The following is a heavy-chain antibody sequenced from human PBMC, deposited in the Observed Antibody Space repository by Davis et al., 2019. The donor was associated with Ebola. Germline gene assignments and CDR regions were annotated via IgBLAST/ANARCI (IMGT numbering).Heavy chain of an antibody. Sequence: SETLSFTCTVSGGSISSSSYYWGWIRQPPGKGLEWIGSIYYSGSTHYNPSLKSRVTISVDTSKNQFSLKLSSVTAADTAVYYCARYPGMAAAGTGYYYGMDVWGQGTTVTVSS. CDR1: GGSISSSSYY. CDR3: ARYPGMAAAGTGYYYGMDV. J-gene: IGHJ6*02. V-gene: IGHV4-39*01. CDR2: IYYSGST. D-gene: IGHD6-13*01.